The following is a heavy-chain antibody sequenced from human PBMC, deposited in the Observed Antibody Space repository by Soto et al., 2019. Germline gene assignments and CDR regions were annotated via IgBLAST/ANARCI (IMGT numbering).Heavy chain of an antibody. CDR3: ARLGGPEAGVDY. J-gene: IGHJ4*02. CDR2: IYPGDSDT. CDR1: GYRFTTYW. D-gene: IGHD6-19*01. V-gene: IGHV5-51*01. Sequence: GESLKISCKGSGYRFTTYWLGWVRQMPGKGLEWMGIIYPGDSDTRYSPSFQGQVTISVDKSTSTASLQWSSLKASDTAMYYCARLGGPEAGVDYWGQGTQVTVSS.